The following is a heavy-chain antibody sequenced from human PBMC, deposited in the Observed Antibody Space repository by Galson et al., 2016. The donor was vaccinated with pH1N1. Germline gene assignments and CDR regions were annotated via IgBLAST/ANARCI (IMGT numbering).Heavy chain of an antibody. D-gene: IGHD6-19*01. V-gene: IGHV2-70*17. J-gene: IGHJ3*02. Sequence: PALVKPTQTLTLTCTFSGFSLSGSGMSVSWIRQPPGKALEWLARIDWDDDKFYSTSLQTRLTISKDTSKKQVVLTMTNMDPVDTATYYCARTKRRGGWAFDIWGQGTIITVSS. CDR1: GFSLSGSGMS. CDR2: IDWDDDK. CDR3: ARTKRRGGWAFDI.